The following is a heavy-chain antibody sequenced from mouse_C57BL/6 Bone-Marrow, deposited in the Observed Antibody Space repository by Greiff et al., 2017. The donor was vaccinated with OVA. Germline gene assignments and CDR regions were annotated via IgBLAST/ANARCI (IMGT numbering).Heavy chain of an antibody. V-gene: IGHV5-6*02. CDR1: GFTFSSYG. CDR2: ISSGGSYT. J-gene: IGHJ3*01. D-gene: IGHD1-1*02. CDR3: ARLHYSAY. Sequence: DVMLVESGGDLVKPGGSLKLSCAASGFTFSSYGMSWVRQTPDKRLEWVATISSGGSYTYYPDSVKGRFTISRDNAKNTLYLQMSSLKSEDTAMYYCARLHYSAYWGQGTLVTVSA.